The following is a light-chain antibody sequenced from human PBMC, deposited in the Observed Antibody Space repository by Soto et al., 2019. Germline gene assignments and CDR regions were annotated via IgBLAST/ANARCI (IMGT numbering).Light chain of an antibody. CDR2: DAS. V-gene: IGKV1-5*01. Sequence: DIQMTQSPSTLPSSVGDRVTITCRASQSISSWLAWYQQKPGKAPKLLIYDASSLESGVPSRFSGSGSGTEFTLTISSLQPDDFANYYWQQSDTFGQGTKVEIK. CDR3: QQSDT. CDR1: QSISSW. J-gene: IGKJ1*01.